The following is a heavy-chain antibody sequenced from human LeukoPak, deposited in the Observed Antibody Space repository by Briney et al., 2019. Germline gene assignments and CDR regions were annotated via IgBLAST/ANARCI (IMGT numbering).Heavy chain of an antibody. Sequence: GASVKVSCEASGYTFTSYYIHWVRQAAGQGLEWMGIINPSGDGDSTSYAQKFQGRVIMTRDMSTNTVYMELSSLRSEDTAVYYCARGVCSGTSCYWGHNWFDPWGQGTLVTVSS. CDR2: INPSGDGDST. V-gene: IGHV1-46*01. D-gene: IGHD2-2*01. CDR1: GYTFTSYY. J-gene: IGHJ5*02. CDR3: ARGVCSGTSCYWGHNWFDP.